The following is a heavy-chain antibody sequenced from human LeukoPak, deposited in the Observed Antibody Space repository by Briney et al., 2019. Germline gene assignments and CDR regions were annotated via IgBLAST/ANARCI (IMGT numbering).Heavy chain of an antibody. CDR2: ISSNGGST. D-gene: IGHD5-18*01. Sequence: GGSLRLSCAASGFTFSSYAMHWVRQAPGKGLEYVSAISSNGGSTYYANSVKGRFTISRDNSKNTLYLQMGSLRAEDMAVYYCARVRGTAMGPVDYWGQGTLVTVSS. V-gene: IGHV3-64*01. CDR1: GFTFSSYA. CDR3: ARVRGTAMGPVDY. J-gene: IGHJ4*02.